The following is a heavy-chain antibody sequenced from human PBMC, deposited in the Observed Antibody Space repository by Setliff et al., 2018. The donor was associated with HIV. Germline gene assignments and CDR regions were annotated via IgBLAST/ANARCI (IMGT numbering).Heavy chain of an antibody. J-gene: IGHJ4*02. CDR3: ARTSRLHPFDY. CDR1: GFTFSGYE. CDR2: VYYRGGV. D-gene: IGHD2-21*02. Sequence: SETLSLSCAASGFTFSGYEMNWIRQAPGKGLEWIGCVYYRGGVTYNPSLSSRVTISVDTSKNQFSLSLSSVTAGDTAIYFCARTSRLHPFDYWGQGKLVTVSS. V-gene: IGHV4-59*08.